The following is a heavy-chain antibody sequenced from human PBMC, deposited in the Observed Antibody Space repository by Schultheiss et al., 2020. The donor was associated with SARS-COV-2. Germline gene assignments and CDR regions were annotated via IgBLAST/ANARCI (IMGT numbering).Heavy chain of an antibody. D-gene: IGHD6-13*01. Sequence: SGPTLVKPTQTLTLTCTFSGFSLSTSGVGVGWIRQPPGKALEWLALIYWNDDKRYSPSLKTTLTISRDTSKNQVVLTMTNMDPVDTATYYCAHRQGVWGTFDYWGQGTLVTVAS. V-gene: IGHV2-5*01. CDR1: GFSLSTSGVG. CDR3: AHRQGVWGTFDY. CDR2: IYWNDDK. J-gene: IGHJ4*02.